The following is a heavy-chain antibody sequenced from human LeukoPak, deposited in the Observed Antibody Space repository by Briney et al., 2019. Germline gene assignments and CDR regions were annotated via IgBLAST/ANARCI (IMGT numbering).Heavy chain of an antibody. CDR1: GGSISSYY. CDR2: IYYSGST. V-gene: IGHV4-59*01. Sequence: SETLSITCTVSGGSISSYYWSWIRQPPGKGLEWIGYIYYSGSTNYNPSLKSRVTISVDTSKNQFSLKLSSVTAADTAVYYCARVGVSGYSYYYYYGMDVWGQGTTVTVSS. CDR3: ARVGVSGYSYYYYYGMDV. D-gene: IGHD3-3*01. J-gene: IGHJ6*02.